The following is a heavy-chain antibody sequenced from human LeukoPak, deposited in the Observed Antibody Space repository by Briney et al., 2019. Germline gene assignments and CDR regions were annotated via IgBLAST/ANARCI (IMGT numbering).Heavy chain of an antibody. V-gene: IGHV3-9*01. CDR2: ISWNSASR. Sequence: GGSLRLSCAASGITFVGHAMHWVRPAPGKGLEWVSGISWNSASRAYADSVKGRFTIYRDNAKNSLYLQMNSLRPEDTALYYCAADMAAAISESFDIWGQGTMVTVS. CDR3: AADMAAAISESFDI. D-gene: IGHD2-2*02. CDR1: GITFVGHA. J-gene: IGHJ3*02.